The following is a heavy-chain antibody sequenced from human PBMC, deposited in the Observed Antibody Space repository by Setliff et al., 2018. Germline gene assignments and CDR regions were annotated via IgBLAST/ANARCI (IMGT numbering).Heavy chain of an antibody. CDR2: IYPGDSDT. Sequence: GESLKIPCKDSGYIFTNYWIGWVRQMPGKGLEWMGIIYPGDSDTRYSPSFQGQVTISADKSITTAYLQWSSLKASDTAMYYCAGLGAYDAFDIWGQGTMVTVSS. J-gene: IGHJ3*02. D-gene: IGHD3-16*01. V-gene: IGHV5-51*01. CDR1: GYIFTNYW. CDR3: AGLGAYDAFDI.